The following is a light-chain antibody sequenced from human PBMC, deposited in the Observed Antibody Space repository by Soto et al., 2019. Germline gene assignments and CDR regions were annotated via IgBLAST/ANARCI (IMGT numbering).Light chain of an antibody. CDR1: QSVSSY. Sequence: EIVFTQSPATLSLSPGERATLCCRASQSVSSYLAWYQQKPGQAPRLLIYDASNRATGIPARFSGSGSGTDFTLTISSLEPEDFAVYYCQQRSNWSYTFGQGTKVDIK. CDR2: DAS. J-gene: IGKJ2*01. CDR3: QQRSNWSYT. V-gene: IGKV3-11*01.